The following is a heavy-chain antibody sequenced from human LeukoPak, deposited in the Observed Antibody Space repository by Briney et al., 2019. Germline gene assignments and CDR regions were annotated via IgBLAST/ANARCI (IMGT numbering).Heavy chain of an antibody. D-gene: IGHD3-22*01. Sequence: GGSLRLSCAASGFTFSSYAMHWVRQAPGKGLEWVAVISYDGSNKYYADSVKGRFTISRDNSKNTLYLQMNSLRAEDTAVYYCARDGEERLLLPRFDYWGQGTLVTVSS. J-gene: IGHJ4*02. CDR1: GFTFSSYA. CDR2: ISYDGSNK. CDR3: ARDGEERLLLPRFDY. V-gene: IGHV3-30*04.